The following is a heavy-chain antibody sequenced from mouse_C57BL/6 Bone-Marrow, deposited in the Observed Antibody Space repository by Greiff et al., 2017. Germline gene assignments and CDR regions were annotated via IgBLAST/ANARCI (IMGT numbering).Heavy chain of an antibody. CDR1: GFTFTDYY. Sequence: LMESGPVLVKPGPSVKISCKASGFTFTDYYMHWVKQSHGKSLEWIGLVYPYNGGTSYNQKFKGKATLTVDTSSSTAYMELNSLTSEDSAVYYCASSYYYGSSPWCFDVWGTGTTVTVSS. CDR3: ASSYYYGSSPWCFDV. CDR2: VYPYNGGT. J-gene: IGHJ1*03. D-gene: IGHD1-1*01. V-gene: IGHV1-36*01.